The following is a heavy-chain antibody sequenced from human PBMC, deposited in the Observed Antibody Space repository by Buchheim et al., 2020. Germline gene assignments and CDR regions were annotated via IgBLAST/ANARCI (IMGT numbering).Heavy chain of an antibody. CDR1: GFTFSSYW. Sequence: EVLLVESGGGLVQPGGSLRLSCATSGFTFSSYWMTWVRRAPGRGLEWVANIKPDGSEMYYVDSVKGRFIISRDHPENSLYLQMNSLRAEDTAVYYCAKEHCSGGSCYVGLDYWGQGTL. V-gene: IGHV3-7*04. CDR3: AKEHCSGGSCYVGLDY. J-gene: IGHJ4*02. CDR2: IKPDGSEM. D-gene: IGHD2-15*01.